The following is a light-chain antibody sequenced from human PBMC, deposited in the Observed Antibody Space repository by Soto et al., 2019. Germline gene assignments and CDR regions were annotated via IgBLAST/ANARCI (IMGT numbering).Light chain of an antibody. Sequence: EIVMTQSPATLSVSPGERSTLSCRASQSVSNNLAWYQQKPGPAPRLLIYAASTRATGVPDRFSGTGSGTDFALTISSLQSEDFAVYYCQQYNNWPWTFGQGTKVDIK. CDR1: QSVSNN. V-gene: IGKV3-15*01. CDR3: QQYNNWPWT. J-gene: IGKJ1*01. CDR2: AAS.